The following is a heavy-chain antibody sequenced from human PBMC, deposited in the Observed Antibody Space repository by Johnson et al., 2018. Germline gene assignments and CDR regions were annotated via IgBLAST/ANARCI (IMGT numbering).Heavy chain of an antibody. J-gene: IGHJ3*02. CDR2: IIPILGIA. D-gene: IGHD3-22*01. CDR3: AGPYDTSGDLHGDWAFDI. Sequence: QVQLVQSGAEVKKXGSSVKVXCKASGGTFSSYTISWVRQAPGQGLEWMGRIIPILGIANYAQKFQGRVTITADKSTSTAHMELSSLRSEDTAVYYCAGPYDTSGDLHGDWAFDIWGQGTKVTVSS. V-gene: IGHV1-69*02. CDR1: GGTFSSYT.